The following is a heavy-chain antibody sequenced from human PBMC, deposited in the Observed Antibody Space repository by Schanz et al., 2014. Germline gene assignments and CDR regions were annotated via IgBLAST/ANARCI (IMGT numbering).Heavy chain of an antibody. Sequence: QVQLLQFGGGVVQPGRSLRLSCAASGFTFSSYAMHWVRQAPGKGPEWVAVIWSDGSTKYYGDSVKGRFTISRDNSKNTLFLQMNSLRVEDTAVYYCARLPVGYGSGIWDVWGQGTSVTVSS. D-gene: IGHD3-10*01. CDR2: IWSDGSTK. J-gene: IGHJ6*02. V-gene: IGHV3-33*08. CDR3: ARLPVGYGSGIWDV. CDR1: GFTFSSYA.